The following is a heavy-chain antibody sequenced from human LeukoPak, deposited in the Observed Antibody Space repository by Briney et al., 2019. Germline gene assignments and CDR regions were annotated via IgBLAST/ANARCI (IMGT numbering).Heavy chain of an antibody. D-gene: IGHD3-9*01. Sequence: PGRSLRLSCAASGFTFSSYGMHWVRQAPGKGLEWVAVIWYDGSNKYYAGPVKGRFTISRDNSKNTLYLQMNSLRAEDTAVYYCAKDLGYFEAWGQGTLVTVSS. CDR2: IWYDGSNK. CDR1: GFTFSSYG. J-gene: IGHJ5*02. CDR3: AKDLGYFEA. V-gene: IGHV3-33*06.